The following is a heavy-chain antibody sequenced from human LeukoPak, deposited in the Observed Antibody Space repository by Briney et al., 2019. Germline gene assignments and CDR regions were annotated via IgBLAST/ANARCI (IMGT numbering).Heavy chain of an antibody. D-gene: IGHD3/OR15-3a*01. CDR3: ASGYDFWSGYYTGGGTTY. CDR1: GFTFNSYA. CDR2: VSGNGGIT. V-gene: IGHV3-23*01. J-gene: IGHJ4*02. Sequence: GGSLRLSCAASGFTFNSYAMSCVRQAPGKGLEWVSAVSGNGGITYYADSVKGRFTISRDNSKNTLYVQMNSLRVEDTAVYYWASGYDFWSGYYTGGGTTYWGQGTLVTVSS.